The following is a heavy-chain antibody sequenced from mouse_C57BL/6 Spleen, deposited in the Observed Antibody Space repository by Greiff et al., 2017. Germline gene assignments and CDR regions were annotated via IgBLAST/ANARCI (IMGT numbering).Heavy chain of an antibody. J-gene: IGHJ2*01. CDR3: ARSNTVVAPSLDY. V-gene: IGHV1-4*01. CDR2: INPSSGYT. CDR1: GYTFTSYT. Sequence: QVQLQQSGAELARPGASVKMSCKASGYTFTSYTMHWVKQRPGQGLEWIGYINPSSGYTKYNQKFKDKATLTADKSSSTAYMQLSSLTSEDSAVYYCARSNTVVAPSLDYWGQGTTLTVSS. D-gene: IGHD1-1*01.